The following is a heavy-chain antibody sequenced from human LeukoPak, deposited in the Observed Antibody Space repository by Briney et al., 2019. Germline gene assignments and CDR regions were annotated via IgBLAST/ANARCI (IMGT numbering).Heavy chain of an antibody. V-gene: IGHV3-64*01. CDR2: ISSNGGST. CDR1: GFTFSSYA. J-gene: IGHJ6*03. CDR3: ARPKAGTTLRYYYYMDV. Sequence: GSLRLSCAASGFTFSSYAMHWVRQAPGKGLEYVSAISSNGGSTYYANSVKGRFTISRDNSKNTLYLQMGSLRAEDMAVYYCARPKAGTTLRYYYYMDVWGKGTTVTVSS. D-gene: IGHD1-7*01.